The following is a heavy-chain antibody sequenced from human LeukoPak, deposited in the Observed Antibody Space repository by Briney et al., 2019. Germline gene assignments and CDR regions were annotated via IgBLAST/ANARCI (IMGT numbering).Heavy chain of an antibody. CDR2: VSSDGYNK. J-gene: IGHJ3*01. V-gene: IGHV3-30*18. CDR3: TNFKPPAPDALDV. Sequence: GGSLRLSCAASGFTFSRSGLHWVRQAPGKGLERVAVVSSDGYNKYYTDSVKGRFTISRDNSKNTLYLQMNSLRAEDTAVYYCTNFKPPAPDALDVWGQGTLITVSS. CDR1: GFTFSRSG.